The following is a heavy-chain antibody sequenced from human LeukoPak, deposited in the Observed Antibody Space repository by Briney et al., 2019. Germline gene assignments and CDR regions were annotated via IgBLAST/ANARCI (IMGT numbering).Heavy chain of an antibody. CDR1: GFTFNSYW. CDR3: ASGYYGSGSYLTP. D-gene: IGHD3-10*01. Sequence: GGSLRLSCAASGFTFNSYWMHWVRHAPGKGLVWVSRMSGDGRSTSYADSVKGRFIISRDNAKNTLYLQMDSLRGEDTAVYYCASGYYGSGSYLTPWGQGTLVTVSS. V-gene: IGHV3-74*01. CDR2: MSGDGRST. J-gene: IGHJ5*02.